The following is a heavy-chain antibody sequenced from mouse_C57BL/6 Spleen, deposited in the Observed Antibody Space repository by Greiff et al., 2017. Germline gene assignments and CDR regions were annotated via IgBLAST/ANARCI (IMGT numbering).Heavy chain of an antibody. CDR2: INPSNGGT. V-gene: IGHV1-53*01. J-gene: IGHJ1*03. CDR3: ARGYGSINGYFYV. CDR1: GYTFTSYW. Sequence: QVQLQQSGTELVKPGASVKLSCKASGYTFTSYWMHWVKQRPGQGLEWIGNINPSNGGTNYNEKFKSKATLTVDKSSSTAYMQLRSLTSEDSAVYYLARGYGSINGYFYVGGTGPTVTVSS. D-gene: IGHD1-1*01.